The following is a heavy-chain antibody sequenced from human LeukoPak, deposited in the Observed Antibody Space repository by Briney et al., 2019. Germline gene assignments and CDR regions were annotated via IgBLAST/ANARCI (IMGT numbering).Heavy chain of an antibody. CDR3: AKDGNAAVVPAALFDY. D-gene: IGHD2-2*01. V-gene: IGHV3-30*12. CDR2: ISYDATNE. CDR1: GFTFSSYG. Sequence: GGSLRLSCAASGFTFSSYGMHWVRQAPGKGLEWVAVISYDATNEYYTDSVKGRFTISRDNPRNTLYLQMNSLRAEDTAVYYCAKDGNAAVVPAALFDYWGQGTLVTVSS. J-gene: IGHJ4*02.